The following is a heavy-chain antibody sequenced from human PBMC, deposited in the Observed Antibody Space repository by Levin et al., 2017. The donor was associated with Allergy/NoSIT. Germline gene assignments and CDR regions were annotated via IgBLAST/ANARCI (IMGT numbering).Heavy chain of an antibody. J-gene: IGHJ4*02. D-gene: IGHD6-13*01. CDR3: ARDSEQQLVWGY. CDR2: IYSGGST. Sequence: GESLKISCAASGFTVSSNYMSWVRQAPGKGLEWVSVIYSGGSTYYADSVKGRFTISRDNSKNTVYLQMNSLRAEDTAVYYCARDSEQQLVWGYWGQGTLVTVSS. V-gene: IGHV3-53*01. CDR1: GFTVSSNY.